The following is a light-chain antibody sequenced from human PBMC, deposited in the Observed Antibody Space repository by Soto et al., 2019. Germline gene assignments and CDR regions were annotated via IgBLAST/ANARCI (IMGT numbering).Light chain of an antibody. CDR3: QQHSNSPWT. J-gene: IGKJ1*01. CDR1: QTISNNY. Sequence: EIVLTQSPGTLTLSPGESAALSCRASQTISNNYLVWYRQKHGQAPRLLIYAVSRRAAGIPDRFSGSGSGTDFALSIARLEPEDSAVYYCQQHSNSPWTFGQGTRVE. V-gene: IGKV3-20*01. CDR2: AVS.